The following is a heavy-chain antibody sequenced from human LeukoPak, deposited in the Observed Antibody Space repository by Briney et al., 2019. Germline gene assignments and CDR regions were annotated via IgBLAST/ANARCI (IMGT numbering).Heavy chain of an antibody. J-gene: IGHJ4*02. V-gene: IGHV3-30*03. CDR1: GFTFSSYG. Sequence: GGSLRLSCAASGFTFSSYGMHWVRQAPGKGLEWVAVISYDGSNKYYADSVKGRFTISRDNSKNTLYLQMNSLRAEDTAVYYCASTVAPQYCFDYWGQGTLVTVSS. CDR2: ISYDGSNK. CDR3: ASTVAPQYCFDY. D-gene: IGHD4-11*01.